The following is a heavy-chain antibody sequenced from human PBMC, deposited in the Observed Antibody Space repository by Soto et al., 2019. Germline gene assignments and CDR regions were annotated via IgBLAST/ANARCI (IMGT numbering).Heavy chain of an antibody. Sequence: EVQLVESGGGLVQPGGSLRLSCAASGFTVSSNYMSWVRQAPGKGLEWVSVIYSGGSTYYADSLKGRFTISRDNSKNTLYIQMNSMRAEDTAVYYCARSRRGYYYGMDVWGQGTTVTVSS. CDR1: GFTVSSNY. CDR3: ARSRRGYYYGMDV. J-gene: IGHJ6*02. V-gene: IGHV3-66*01. CDR2: IYSGGST.